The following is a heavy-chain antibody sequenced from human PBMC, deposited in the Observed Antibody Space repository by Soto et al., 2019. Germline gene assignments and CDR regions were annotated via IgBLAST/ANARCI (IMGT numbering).Heavy chain of an antibody. CDR1: GFTFSDYY. CDR3: ARGGRRTTSPHDY. Sequence: QVQLVESGGGLVKPGGSLRLSCAASGFTFSDYYMSWIRQAPGKGLEWVSYISSSSSYTNYADSVKGRFTISRDNAKNLIYLQKNSLRAGDTGVYYCARGGRRTTSPHDYWGQGTLVTVSS. J-gene: IGHJ4*02. D-gene: IGHD2-2*01. V-gene: IGHV3-11*05. CDR2: ISSSSSYT.